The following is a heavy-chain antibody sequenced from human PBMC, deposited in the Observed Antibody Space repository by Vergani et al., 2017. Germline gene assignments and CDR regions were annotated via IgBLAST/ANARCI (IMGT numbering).Heavy chain of an antibody. D-gene: IGHD3-16*01. CDR2: INPKTGDT. V-gene: IGHV1-2*02. J-gene: IGHJ4*02. CDR1: GYFFTDYS. CDR3: ARDPRALLGGDF. Sequence: QVQLVQSGAEVKRPGASVKVSCKASGYFFTDYSMHWVRQVPGQGLEWMGWINPKTGDTNSAQNFQGRVTLTRDTSISTAYMELSRLRSDDTALYYCARDPRALLGGDFWGQGTLVTVSS.